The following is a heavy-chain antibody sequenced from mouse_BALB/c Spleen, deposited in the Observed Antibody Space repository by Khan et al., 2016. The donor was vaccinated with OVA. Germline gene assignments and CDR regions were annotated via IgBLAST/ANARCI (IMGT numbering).Heavy chain of an antibody. V-gene: IGHV1-77*01. J-gene: IGHJ3*01. CDR3: AREWAAWFPY. CDR1: GYTFTDYN. Sequence: VQLQQSGAELARPGASVKLSCKASGYTFTDYNINWMRQRTGQGFEWIGEIYPGSDNTYYNEKFKGKATLTADKSSSTAYMQLSSLTSEDSAVYFCAREWAAWFPYWGQGTLVTVSA. CDR2: IYPGSDNT.